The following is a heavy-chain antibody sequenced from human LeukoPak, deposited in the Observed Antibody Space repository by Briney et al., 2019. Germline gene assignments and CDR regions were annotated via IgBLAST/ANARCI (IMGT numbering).Heavy chain of an antibody. D-gene: IGHD3-22*01. Sequence: PGGSLRLSCTASGFTFSSYSMNWVRQAPGKGLEWVSYISSSSSTIYYADSVKGRFTISRDNSKNTLYLQMNSLRAEDTAVYYCARAAKYYYDSTVYWDWFDPWGQGTLVTVSS. V-gene: IGHV3-48*01. CDR3: ARAAKYYYDSTVYWDWFDP. CDR2: ISSSSSTI. CDR1: GFTFSSYS. J-gene: IGHJ5*02.